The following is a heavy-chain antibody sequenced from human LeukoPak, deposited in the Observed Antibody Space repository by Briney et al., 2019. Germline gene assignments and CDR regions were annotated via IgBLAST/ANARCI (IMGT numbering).Heavy chain of an antibody. D-gene: IGHD3-10*02. V-gene: IGHV3-20*04. CDR3: AELGITMIGGV. CDR2: INWNGGST. CDR1: GFTFDDYG. J-gene: IGHJ6*04. Sequence: GGSLRLSCAASGFTFDDYGMSWVRHAPGEGLEWVSGINWNGGSTGYADSVKGRFIISRDNAKNSLYLQMNSLRAEDTAVYYCAELGITMIGGVWGKGTTVTISS.